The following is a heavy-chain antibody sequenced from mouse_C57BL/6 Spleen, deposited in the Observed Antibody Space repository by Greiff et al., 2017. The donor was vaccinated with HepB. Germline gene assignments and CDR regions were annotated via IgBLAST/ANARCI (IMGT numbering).Heavy chain of an antibody. Sequence: EVQLVESGGGLVKPGGSLKLSCAASGFTFSSYAMSWVRQTPEKRLEWVATISDGGSYTYYPDNVKGRFTISRDNAKNNLYLQMSHLKSEDTAMYYCARRTPLLRSTLYFDYWGQGTTLTVSS. V-gene: IGHV5-4*01. J-gene: IGHJ2*01. CDR2: ISDGGSYT. D-gene: IGHD1-1*01. CDR3: ARRTPLLRSTLYFDY. CDR1: GFTFSSYA.